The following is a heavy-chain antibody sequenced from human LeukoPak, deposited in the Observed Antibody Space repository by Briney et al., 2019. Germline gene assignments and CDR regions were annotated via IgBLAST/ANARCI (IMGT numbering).Heavy chain of an antibody. D-gene: IGHD5-24*01. CDR1: GYTFTSYY. CDR2: INPSGGST. V-gene: IGHV1-46*01. J-gene: IGHJ6*03. Sequence: ASVKVSCKASGYTFTSYYMHWVRQAPGQGLEWMGIINPSGGSTSYAQKFQGRVTMTRDMSTSTVYMELSSLRSEDTAVYYCARDGEMATLNYYYYMDVWGKGTTVTVSS. CDR3: ARDGEMATLNYYYYMDV.